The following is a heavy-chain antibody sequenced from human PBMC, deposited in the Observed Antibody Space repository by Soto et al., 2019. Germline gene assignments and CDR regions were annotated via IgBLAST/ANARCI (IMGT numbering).Heavy chain of an antibody. CDR2: IKQDGSAK. CDR3: VRSQSAAYHA. J-gene: IGHJ3*01. D-gene: IGHD3-3*01. Sequence: EVQLVESGGGLVQPGGSLTLSCATPGFTFSSFWMTWVRQAPGKGLEWVANIKQDGSAKNYVDSVEGRFTVSRDNAKNSLYVQMNSQRVENTAVYYCVRSQSAAYHAWGQGTMVIVSS. CDR1: GFTFSSFW. V-gene: IGHV3-7*01.